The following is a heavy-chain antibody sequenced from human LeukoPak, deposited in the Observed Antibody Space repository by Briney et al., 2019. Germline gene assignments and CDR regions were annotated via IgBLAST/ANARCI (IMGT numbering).Heavy chain of an antibody. Sequence: GGSLRLSCAASGFTFDDYAMNWVRQAPGKGLEWVSGINWNGGSTYYRDSVKGRFTISRDNAKNSLYLQMNGLRAEDTALYYCARVKGSGYSNSIDYWGQGTLVTVSS. CDR2: INWNGGST. V-gene: IGHV3-20*04. CDR1: GFTFDDYA. D-gene: IGHD3-3*01. J-gene: IGHJ4*02. CDR3: ARVKGSGYSNSIDY.